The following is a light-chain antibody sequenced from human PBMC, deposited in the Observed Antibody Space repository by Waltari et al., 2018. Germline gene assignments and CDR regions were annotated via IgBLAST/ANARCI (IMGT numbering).Light chain of an antibody. CDR3: SSYTSSSTFYV. CDR1: SRDVGCYNY. CDR2: ELS. Sequence: QSALTQPASVSGSPGQSITLSCTGTSRDVGCYNYFSWYQQHPGKAPQLMIYELSKRPSGVYTRFPCFKSGNTASLTISGLQAEDEADYSCSSYTSSSTFYVFVTGTKVTVL. V-gene: IGLV2-14*01. J-gene: IGLJ1*01.